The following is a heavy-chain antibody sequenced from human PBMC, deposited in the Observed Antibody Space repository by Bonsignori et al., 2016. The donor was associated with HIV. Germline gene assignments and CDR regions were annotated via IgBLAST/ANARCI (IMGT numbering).Heavy chain of an antibody. D-gene: IGHD2-8*02. Sequence: WVRQAPGQGLEWMGWISAYNGNTNYAQKLQGRVTMTTDTSTSTAYMELRSLRSDDTAVYYCARDGLIELGVHAPFDYWGQGTLVTVSS. J-gene: IGHJ4*02. CDR3: ARDGLIELGVHAPFDY. CDR2: ISAYNGNT. V-gene: IGHV1-18*01.